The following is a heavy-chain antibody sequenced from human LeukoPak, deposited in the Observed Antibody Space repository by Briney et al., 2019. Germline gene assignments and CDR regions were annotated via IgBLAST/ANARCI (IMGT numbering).Heavy chain of an antibody. V-gene: IGHV3-53*01. CDR3: ARGQQQDVIDF. CDR1: GFTFNNNF. J-gene: IGHJ4*02. CDR2: IYIGGDT. D-gene: IGHD1/OR15-1a*01. Sequence: GGSLRLSCAASGFTFNNNFMSWVRQAPGKGLEWVSYIYIGGDTYYADSVKGRFTISRDNSQNTLYLQMNSLRAEDTALYYCARGQQQDVIDFWGQGTLVTVSS.